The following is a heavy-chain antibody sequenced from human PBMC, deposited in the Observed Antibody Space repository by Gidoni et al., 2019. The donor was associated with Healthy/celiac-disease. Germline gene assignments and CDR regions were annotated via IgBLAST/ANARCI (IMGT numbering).Heavy chain of an antibody. CDR2: ISGSGGST. CDR1: GFTFSSYA. CDR3: AKGTRDYYDSSGYYYAVGFDP. Sequence: EVQLLESGGGLVQPGGSLRLSCAASGFTFSSYAMSWVRQATGKGLEWVSAISGSGGSTYYADSVKGRFTISRDNSKNTLYLQMNSLRAEDTAVYYCAKGTRDYYDSSGYYYAVGFDPWGQGTLVTVSS. V-gene: IGHV3-23*01. J-gene: IGHJ5*02. D-gene: IGHD3-22*01.